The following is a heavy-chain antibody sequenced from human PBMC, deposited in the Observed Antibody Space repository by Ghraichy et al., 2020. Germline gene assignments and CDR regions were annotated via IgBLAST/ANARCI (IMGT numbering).Heavy chain of an antibody. D-gene: IGHD2-2*01. CDR3: ANAPSEDIVLVPAAIAFDY. Sequence: AVISSDGSNKYYADSRKGRFTISRDNSKNTLYLQLNSLSAEDTAVYYCANAPSEDIVLVPAAIAFDYW. CDR2: ISSDGSNK. J-gene: IGHJ4*01. V-gene: IGHV3-30*18.